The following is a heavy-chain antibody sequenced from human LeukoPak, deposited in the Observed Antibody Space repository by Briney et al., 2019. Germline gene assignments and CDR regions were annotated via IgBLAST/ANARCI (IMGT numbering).Heavy chain of an antibody. J-gene: IGHJ5*02. CDR3: ARDLGGLGELSAPT. V-gene: IGHV4-34*01. Sequence: SETLPITCAVYGGSFSCYYWSWIRQPPGKGLEWIGYIYYSGSTYYNPSLKSRVTISVDTSKNQFSLKLSSVTAADTAVYYCARDLGGLGELSAPTWGQGTLVTVSS. CDR1: GGSFSCYY. CDR2: IYYSGST. D-gene: IGHD3-16*02.